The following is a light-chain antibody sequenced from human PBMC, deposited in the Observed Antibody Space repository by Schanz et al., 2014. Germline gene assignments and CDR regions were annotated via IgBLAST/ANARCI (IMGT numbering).Light chain of an antibody. J-gene: IGLJ2*01. CDR1: SSNIGAGYD. CDR2: GNS. CDR3: GSFAGTTNLI. Sequence: QSVLTQPPSVSGAPGQRVTISCTGSSSNIGAGYDVHWYQQLPGTAPKLLIYGNSNRPSGVPDRISGSKSGTSASLAITGLQAEDEAEYYRGSFAGTTNLIFGGGTKLTVL. V-gene: IGLV1-40*01.